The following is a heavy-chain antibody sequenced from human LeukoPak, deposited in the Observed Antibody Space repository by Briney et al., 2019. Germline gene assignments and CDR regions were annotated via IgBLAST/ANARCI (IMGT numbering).Heavy chain of an antibody. Sequence: GESLKISCKCSGYSFTSYWIGWVRQMPGKGLEWMGIIYPGDSDTRYSPSFQGQVTISADKSISTAYLQWSSLKASDTAMYYCARSNDIAVVPAAIGYWFDPWGQGTLVTVSS. CDR3: ARSNDIAVVPAAIGYWFDP. CDR2: IYPGDSDT. CDR1: GYSFTSYW. D-gene: IGHD2-2*01. V-gene: IGHV5-51*01. J-gene: IGHJ5*02.